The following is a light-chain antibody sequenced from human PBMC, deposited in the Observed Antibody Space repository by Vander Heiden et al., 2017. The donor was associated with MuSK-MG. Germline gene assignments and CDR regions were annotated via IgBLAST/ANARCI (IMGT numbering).Light chain of an antibody. V-gene: IGKV3-11*01. CDR2: EAS. CDR3: QQRSNWQFT. CDR1: QSVSSY. Sequence: EIVLTQSPATLSLSPGERATLPCRASQSVSSYLAWYQQKPGQAPRLLIYEASNRATGIPARFSGSGSGTDFTLTISSLEPEDFAVYYCQQRSNWQFTFGHGTKVDIK. J-gene: IGKJ3*01.